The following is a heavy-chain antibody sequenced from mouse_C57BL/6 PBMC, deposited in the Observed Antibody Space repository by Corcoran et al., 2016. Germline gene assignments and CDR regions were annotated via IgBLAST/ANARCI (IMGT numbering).Heavy chain of an antibody. D-gene: IGHD2-1*01. CDR1: GFNIKDYY. J-gene: IGHJ2*01. CDR3: ASNYDY. Sequence: EVQLQQSGAELVKQGASVTLSCTAYGFNIKDYYMHWVKQRTEQGLEGIGRIDPEDGETKYAPKFQVKATITSYTCSNSAYLQLSSLTSEDTAVYYCASNYDYWGQGTTLTVSS. V-gene: IGHV14-2*01. CDR2: IDPEDGET.